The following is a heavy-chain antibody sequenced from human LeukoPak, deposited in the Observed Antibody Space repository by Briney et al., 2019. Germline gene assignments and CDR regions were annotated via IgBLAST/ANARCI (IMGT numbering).Heavy chain of an antibody. D-gene: IGHD3-3*01. V-gene: IGHV3-48*02. CDR2: IAYNSDYI. CDR3: ARGLATSITRDHFDF. CDR1: GGTFSNSA. Sequence: ASVKVSCKASGGTFSNSAMNWVRQAPGKGLEWISYIAYNSDYINYADSVRGRFTISRDNANSLLYLQMNSLRDEDTAVYYCARGLATSITRDHFDFWGQGALVTVSS. J-gene: IGHJ4*02.